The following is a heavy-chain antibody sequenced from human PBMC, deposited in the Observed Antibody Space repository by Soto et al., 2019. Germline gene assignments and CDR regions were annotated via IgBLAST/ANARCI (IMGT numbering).Heavy chain of an antibody. V-gene: IGHV3-64*01. CDR1: GFTFSTYD. D-gene: IGHD1-7*01. CDR3: GIRVSGNYDY. Sequence: EVQLAESGGVMVQPGGSLRLSCVASGFTFSTYDMHWVRQGPGKGLEYVSSISSNGGTTYYGNSVKGRFTISKDNSKNTLYLQMGSLRAEDMAVYYCGIRVSGNYDYWGHGTLVTVSS. J-gene: IGHJ4*01. CDR2: ISSNGGTT.